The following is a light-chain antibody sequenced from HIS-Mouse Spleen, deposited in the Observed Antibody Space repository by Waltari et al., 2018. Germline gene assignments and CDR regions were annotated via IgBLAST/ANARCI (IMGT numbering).Light chain of an antibody. V-gene: IGKV1-9*01. CDR3: QQLNSYPPT. CDR1: HGISSY. J-gene: IGKJ1*01. CDR2: AAS. Sequence: DIPLTQSPSCLAASVRDSVTIICRASHGISSYLAWYQQKPGKATKLLIYAASTLQSGVPSRFSGSGSGTEFTLTIRSLQPEDFETYYCQQLNSYPPTFGQGTKVEIK.